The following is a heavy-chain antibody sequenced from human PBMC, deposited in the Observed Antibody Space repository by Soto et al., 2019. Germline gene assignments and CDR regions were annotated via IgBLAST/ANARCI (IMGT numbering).Heavy chain of an antibody. CDR1: GGTFSSYA. Sequence: ASVKVSCKASGGTFSSYAISWVRQAPGQGLEWMGGIIPIFGTANYAQKFQGRVTITADESTSTAYMELSSLRSEDTAVYYCASFGTMFGVAHGYYYGMDVWGQGTTVTVSS. CDR2: IIPIFGTA. V-gene: IGHV1-69*13. D-gene: IGHD3-3*01. CDR3: ASFGTMFGVAHGYYYGMDV. J-gene: IGHJ6*02.